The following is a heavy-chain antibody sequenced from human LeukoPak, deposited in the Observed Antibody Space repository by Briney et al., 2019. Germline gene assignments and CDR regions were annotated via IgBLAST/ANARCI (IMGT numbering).Heavy chain of an antibody. CDR2: IRYDGSNK. CDR3: AKDRWGTQKNYVWGSYRYTGEYYFDY. V-gene: IGHV3-30*02. J-gene: IGHJ4*02. D-gene: IGHD3-16*02. CDR1: GFTFSTYG. Sequence: PGGSLRLSCAASGFTFSTYGMHWVRQAPGKGLEWVAFIRYDGSNKYYTDSVKGRFTISRDNSKNTLYLQMNSLRAEDTAVYYCAKDRWGTQKNYVWGSYRYTGEYYFDYWGQGTLVTVSS.